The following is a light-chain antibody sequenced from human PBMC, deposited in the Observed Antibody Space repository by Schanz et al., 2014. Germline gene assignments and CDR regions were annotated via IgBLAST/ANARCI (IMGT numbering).Light chain of an antibody. V-gene: IGLV1-40*01. CDR2: DNN. CDR3: SSYTSSSTGV. J-gene: IGLJ3*02. CDR1: SSNIGAGYV. Sequence: QSVLTQPPSVSGAPGQRVTISCTGSSSNIGAGYVVHWYQHLPGTAPKLLIYDNNNRPSGVPDRFSGSKSGTSASLAITGLKTEDEADYYCSSYTSSSTGVFGGGTKVTVL.